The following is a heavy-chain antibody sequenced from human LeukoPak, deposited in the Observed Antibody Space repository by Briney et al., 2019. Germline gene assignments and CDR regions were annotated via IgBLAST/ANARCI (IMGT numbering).Heavy chain of an antibody. D-gene: IGHD4-17*01. J-gene: IGHJ3*02. CDR3: ARVTTVTEGAFDI. CDR2: INHSGST. CDR1: GGSFSGYY. Sequence: SETLSLXCAVYGGSFSGYYWSWIRQPPGKGLEWIGEINHSGSTNYNPSLKSRVTISVDTSKNQFSLKLSSVTAADTAVYYCARVTTVTEGAFDIWGPGTMVTVSS. V-gene: IGHV4-34*01.